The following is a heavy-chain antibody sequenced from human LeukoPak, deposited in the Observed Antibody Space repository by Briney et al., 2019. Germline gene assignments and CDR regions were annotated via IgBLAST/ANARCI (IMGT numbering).Heavy chain of an antibody. V-gene: IGHV1-18*01. Sequence: ASVTVSFKASGYTFTSYGISWVRQAPGQGLEWMGWISAYNGNTNYAQKLHGRVTMTTDTSTSTAYMELRSLRSDGTAVYCCAREILAGYDIVDYWGQGTLVTVSS. J-gene: IGHJ4*02. CDR2: ISAYNGNT. D-gene: IGHD3-9*01. CDR1: GYTFTSYG. CDR3: AREILAGYDIVDY.